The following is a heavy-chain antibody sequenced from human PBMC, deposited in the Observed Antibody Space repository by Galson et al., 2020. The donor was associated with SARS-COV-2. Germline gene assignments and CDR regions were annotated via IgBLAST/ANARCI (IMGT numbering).Heavy chain of an antibody. V-gene: IGHV3-33*01. J-gene: IGHJ6*02. CDR1: GFTFSSYG. Sequence: GGSLRLSCVASGFTFSSYGMHWVRQAPGKGLEWVAVIWYDGSNKYYADSVKGRFTISRDNSKNTLYLQMNSLRAEDTAVYYCARNYGDYLLGYYYGMDVWGQGTTVTVSS. D-gene: IGHD4-17*01. CDR3: ARNYGDYLLGYYYGMDV. CDR2: IWYDGSNK.